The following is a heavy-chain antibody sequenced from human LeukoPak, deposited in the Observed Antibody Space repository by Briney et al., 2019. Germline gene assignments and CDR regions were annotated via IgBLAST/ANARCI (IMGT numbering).Heavy chain of an antibody. CDR3: AREVARSAFDI. CDR1: GYTFTSYY. CDR2: INPSGGST. D-gene: IGHD2-15*01. V-gene: IGHV1-46*01. J-gene: IGHJ3*02. Sequence: GASVKVSCKASGYTFTSYYMHWVRQAPGQGLEWMGIINPSGGSTSYAQKFQGRVTMNRDMSTSTVYMELSSLRSEDTAVYYCAREVARSAFDIWGQGTMVTVSS.